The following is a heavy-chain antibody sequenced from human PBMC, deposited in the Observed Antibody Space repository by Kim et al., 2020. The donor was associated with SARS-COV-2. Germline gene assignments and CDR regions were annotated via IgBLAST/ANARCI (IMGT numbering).Heavy chain of an antibody. J-gene: IGHJ4*02. CDR3: AKELGIAATFDY. Sequence: GYADSVKGRFTISRDNAKNSLFLQMNSLRAEDTALYYCAKELGIAATFDYWGQGTLVTVSS. V-gene: IGHV3-9*01. D-gene: IGHD6-13*01.